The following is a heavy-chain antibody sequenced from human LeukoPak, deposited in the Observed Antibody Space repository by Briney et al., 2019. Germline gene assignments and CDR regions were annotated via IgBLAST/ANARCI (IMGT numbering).Heavy chain of an antibody. CDR2: ISSSSSYI. J-gene: IGHJ4*02. D-gene: IGHD3-10*01. CDR1: GFTFSSYS. Sequence: PGGSLRLSCAASGFTFSSYSMNWVRQAPGKGLEWVSSISSSSSYIYYADSVKGRFTIPRDNAKNSLYLQMNSLRAEDTAVYYCARDPYYYGSGSYGEHSDYWGQGTLVTVPS. CDR3: ARDPYYYGSGSYGEHSDY. V-gene: IGHV3-21*01.